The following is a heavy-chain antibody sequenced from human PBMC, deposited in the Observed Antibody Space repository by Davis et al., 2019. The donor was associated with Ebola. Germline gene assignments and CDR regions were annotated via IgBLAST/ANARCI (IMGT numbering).Heavy chain of an antibody. CDR3: AERGGSV. CDR2: ISGSGRT. CDR1: DDSISGHY. J-gene: IGHJ4*02. V-gene: IGHV4-59*11. D-gene: IGHD3-16*01. Sequence: PSETLSLTCTVSDDSISGHYWNWFRQPPGKGLEWIGFISGSGRTSYNPSLTSRITISADTSKNQFSLRLNSVTAADTAMYFCAERGGSVWGQGTLVTVSS.